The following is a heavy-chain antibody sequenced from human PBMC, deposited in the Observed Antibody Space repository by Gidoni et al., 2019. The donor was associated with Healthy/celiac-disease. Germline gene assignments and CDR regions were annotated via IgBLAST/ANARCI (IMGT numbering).Heavy chain of an antibody. CDR1: GFTFSSYA. CDR3: ARGGRITMVRGVSGEDY. V-gene: IGHV3-30*04. Sequence: QVKLVDSGGGVVQPGRSLRLSCAASGFTFSSYAMHWVRQPPCKGLEWVAVISYDGRNKYYADSVKGRFTISRDKSKNTLYLQMNSLRAEDTAVYYCARGGRITMVRGVSGEDYWGQGTLVTVSS. J-gene: IGHJ4*02. CDR2: ISYDGRNK. D-gene: IGHD3-10*01.